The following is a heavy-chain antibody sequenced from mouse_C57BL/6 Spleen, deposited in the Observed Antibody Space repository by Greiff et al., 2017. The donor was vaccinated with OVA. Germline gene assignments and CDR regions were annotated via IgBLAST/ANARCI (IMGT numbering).Heavy chain of an antibody. D-gene: IGHD3-2*02. CDR2: IWSGGST. CDR1: GFSLTSYG. V-gene: IGHV2-2*01. Sequence: VKLMESGPGLVQPSQSLYITCTVSGFSLTSYGVHWVRQSPGKGLEWLGVIWSGGSTDYNAAFISSLSISKDNSKSQVFFKMNSLQADDTAIYYCARQLRPPYAMDYWGQGTSVTVSS. J-gene: IGHJ4*01. CDR3: ARQLRPPYAMDY.